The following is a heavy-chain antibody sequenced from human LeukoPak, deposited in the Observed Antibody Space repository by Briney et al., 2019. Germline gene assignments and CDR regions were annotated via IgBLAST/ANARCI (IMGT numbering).Heavy chain of an antibody. V-gene: IGHV3-74*01. CDR3: ARAVVRGVINFPYYYYGMDV. CDR2: INSDGSST. J-gene: IGHJ6*02. Sequence: GGSLRLSCAASGFTFSSYWMHWVRQAPGKGLVWVSRINSDGSSTSYADSVRGRFTISRDNAKNTLYLQMNSLRAEDTAVYYCARAVVRGVINFPYYYYGMDVWGQGTTVTVSS. D-gene: IGHD3-10*01. CDR1: GFTFSSYW.